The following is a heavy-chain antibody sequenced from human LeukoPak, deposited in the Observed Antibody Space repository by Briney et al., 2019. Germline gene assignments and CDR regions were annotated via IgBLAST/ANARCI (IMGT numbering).Heavy chain of an antibody. D-gene: IGHD3-10*01. CDR1: GGSFSGYY. CDR2: INHRGSI. Sequence: SETLSLTCAVYGGSFSGYYWSWIRQPPGKGLEWIGEINHRGSINYNPSLKSRVTISVDTSKNQFSLKLSSVTAADTAVYYCARVRGRYYYGSGSQYNWFDPWGQGTLVTVSS. V-gene: IGHV4-34*01. CDR3: ARVRGRYYYGSGSQYNWFDP. J-gene: IGHJ5*02.